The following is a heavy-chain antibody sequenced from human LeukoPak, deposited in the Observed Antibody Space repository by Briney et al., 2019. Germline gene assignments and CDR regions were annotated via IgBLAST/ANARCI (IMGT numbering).Heavy chain of an antibody. J-gene: IGHJ4*02. CDR1: GYSISSGYY. Sequence: SETLSLTCTVSGYSISSGYYWGWIRQPPGKGLEWIGNIFHNGNTYYNPSLKSRVTMSIDTSKKQFSLKLRTATAADTAVYYCARIEDVTRGYNHAYYFDYWGQGTLVTVSS. V-gene: IGHV4-38-2*02. CDR3: ARIEDVTRGYNHAYYFDY. CDR2: IFHNGNT. D-gene: IGHD5-18*01.